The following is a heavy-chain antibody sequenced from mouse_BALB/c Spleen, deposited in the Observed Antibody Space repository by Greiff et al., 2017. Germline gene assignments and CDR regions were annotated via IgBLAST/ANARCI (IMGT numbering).Heavy chain of an antibody. D-gene: IGHD2-3*01. CDR2: IWAGGST. V-gene: IGHV2-9*02. CDR3: ARESMIPYAMDY. Sequence: VQLQQSGPGLVAPSQSLSITCTVSGFSLTSYGVHWVRQPPGKGLEWLGVIWAGGSTNYNSALMSRLSISKDNSKSQVFLKMNSLQTDDTAMYYCARESMIPYAMDYWGQGTSVTVSS. J-gene: IGHJ4*01. CDR1: GFSLTSYG.